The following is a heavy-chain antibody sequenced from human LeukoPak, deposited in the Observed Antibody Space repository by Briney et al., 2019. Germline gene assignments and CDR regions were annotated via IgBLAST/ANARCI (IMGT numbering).Heavy chain of an antibody. CDR2: INPNSGGT. CDR3: ASLDFWSGYFDS. J-gene: IGHJ4*02. Sequence: ASVKVSCKASGYTFTGYYIHWLRQAPGQGLEWMGFINPNSGGTNYAQKFQGRVTMTRDTSISTAYMELSSLTSDDTAVYYCASLDFWSGYFDSWGQGTLVTVSS. V-gene: IGHV1-2*02. CDR1: GYTFTGYY. D-gene: IGHD3-3*01.